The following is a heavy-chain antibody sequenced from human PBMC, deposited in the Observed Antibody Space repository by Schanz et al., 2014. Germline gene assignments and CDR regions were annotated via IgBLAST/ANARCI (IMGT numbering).Heavy chain of an antibody. CDR1: GYTFTSYY. CDR3: ARDGEAAARCDY. D-gene: IGHD6-13*01. J-gene: IGHJ4*02. V-gene: IGHV1-46*04. CDR2: INPSGGST. Sequence: QVQLVQSGAEVKKPGASVKVSCKASGYTFTSYYMHWVRQAPGQGLAWMGIINPSGGSTSYAQKWQGRVSMTRDNTTSTVYMELSSERSEVSAVDHCARDGEAAARCDYWGQGTLVTVSS.